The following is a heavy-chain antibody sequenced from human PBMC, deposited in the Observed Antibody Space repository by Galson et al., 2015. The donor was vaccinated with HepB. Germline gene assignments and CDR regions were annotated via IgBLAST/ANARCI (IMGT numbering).Heavy chain of an antibody. Sequence: SLRLSCAASGFTFSSYGMHWVRQAPGKGLEWVAFIRYDGSNKCYADSVKGRFTISRDNSKNTLYLQMNSLRAEDTAVYYCARPRENSGYDWGSGAFDIWGQGTMVTVSS. V-gene: IGHV3-30*02. D-gene: IGHD5-12*01. J-gene: IGHJ3*02. CDR1: GFTFSSYG. CDR3: ARPRENSGYDWGSGAFDI. CDR2: IRYDGSNK.